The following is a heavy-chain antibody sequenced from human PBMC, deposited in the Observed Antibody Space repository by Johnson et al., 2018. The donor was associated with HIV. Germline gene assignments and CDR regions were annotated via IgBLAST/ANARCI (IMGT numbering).Heavy chain of an antibody. D-gene: IGHD2-2*01. J-gene: IGHJ3*02. CDR1: GFTFDDYG. CDR2: ISYDGSNE. Sequence: QVQLVESGGGVVRPGGSLRLSCAASGFTFDDYGMSWVRQAPGKGLEWVAVISYDGSNEYFADSVKGRFTISRDNSKNTLYLQMNSLRAEDTAVYYCARGGSSTSLDAFDIWGQGTMVTVSS. CDR3: ARGGSSTSLDAFDI. V-gene: IGHV3-30*03.